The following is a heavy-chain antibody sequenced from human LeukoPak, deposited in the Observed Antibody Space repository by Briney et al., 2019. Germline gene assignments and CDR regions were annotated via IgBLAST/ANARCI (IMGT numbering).Heavy chain of an antibody. D-gene: IGHD1-26*01. CDR1: GFTFSSYA. Sequence: GGSLRLSCAASGFTFSSYAMHWVRQAPGKGLEWVSSISSSSSYIYYADSVKGRFTISRDNAKNSLYLQMNSLRAEDTAVYYCARGGVVGATISGYWGQGTLVTVSS. CDR2: ISSSSSYI. J-gene: IGHJ4*02. CDR3: ARGGVVGATISGY. V-gene: IGHV3-21*01.